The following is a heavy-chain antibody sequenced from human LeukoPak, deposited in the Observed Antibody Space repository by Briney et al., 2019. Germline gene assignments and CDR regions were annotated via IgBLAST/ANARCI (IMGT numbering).Heavy chain of an antibody. CDR2: TYYRSKLYN. Sequence: SQTLSLTCAISGDSVSSNSAAWNWIRQSPSRGLEWLGRTYYRSKLYNDYAESVKSRITINSDTSKNQFSLHLNSVTPEDTAVYYCARKGTVTTPFDYWGQGNLVTVSS. D-gene: IGHD4-11*01. CDR1: GDSVSSNSAA. V-gene: IGHV6-1*01. J-gene: IGHJ4*02. CDR3: ARKGTVTTPFDY.